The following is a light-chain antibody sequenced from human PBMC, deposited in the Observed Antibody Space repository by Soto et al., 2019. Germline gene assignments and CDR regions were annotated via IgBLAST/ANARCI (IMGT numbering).Light chain of an antibody. CDR2: DVS. CDR1: SSDVGGYNY. Sequence: QSALTQPASVSGSPGQSITISCTGTSSDVGGYNYVSWYQHHPGKAPKLIIYDVSHRPSGVSNRFSGSRSGNTASLTISGLQAEHEADYYCSSYTTSSTSVFGTSTKVTVL. CDR3: SSYTTSSTSV. V-gene: IGLV2-14*03. J-gene: IGLJ1*01.